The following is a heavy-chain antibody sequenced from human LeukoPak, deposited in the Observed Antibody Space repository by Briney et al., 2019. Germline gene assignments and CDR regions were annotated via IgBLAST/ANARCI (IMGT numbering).Heavy chain of an antibody. J-gene: IGHJ3*02. V-gene: IGHV3-21*01. CDR3: VRRYSGSYGAFDI. Sequence: GGSLRLSCAASGFTFSSYSMNWVRQAPGKGLEWASSISSSSSYIYYADSVKGRFTISRDNAKNSLYLQMNSLRAEDMAVYYCVRRYSGSYGAFDIWGQGTMVTVSS. CDR1: GFTFSSYS. CDR2: ISSSSSYI. D-gene: IGHD1-26*01.